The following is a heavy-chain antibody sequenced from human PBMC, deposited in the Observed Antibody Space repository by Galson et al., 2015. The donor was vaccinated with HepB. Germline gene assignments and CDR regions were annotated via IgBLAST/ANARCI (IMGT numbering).Heavy chain of an antibody. J-gene: IGHJ5*02. V-gene: IGHV3-30*02. CDR3: AKALAPSSSWYGGWVDP. Sequence: SLRLSCAASGFTFSSYGMHWVRQAPGKGLEWVAFIRYDGSNKYHADSVKGRFTISRDNSKNTLYLQMNSLRAEDTAVYYCAKALAPSSSWYGGWVDPWGQGTLVTVSS. CDR2: IRYDGSNK. D-gene: IGHD6-13*01. CDR1: GFTFSSYG.